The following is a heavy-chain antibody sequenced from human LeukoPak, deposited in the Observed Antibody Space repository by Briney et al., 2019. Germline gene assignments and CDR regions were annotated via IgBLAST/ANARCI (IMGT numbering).Heavy chain of an antibody. CDR1: GFMFSSNW. CDR2: IKEDGTET. CDR3: AKEGRSLQTY. J-gene: IGHJ4*02. Sequence: GGSLRLSCAASGFMFSSNWMSWVRLAPGKGLEWVANIKEDGTETYYVDSVKGRFTIPRDNAKNSLYLQMNSLRVEDTAVYYCAKEGRSLQTYWGQGTLVTVSS. D-gene: IGHD5-24*01. V-gene: IGHV3-7*03.